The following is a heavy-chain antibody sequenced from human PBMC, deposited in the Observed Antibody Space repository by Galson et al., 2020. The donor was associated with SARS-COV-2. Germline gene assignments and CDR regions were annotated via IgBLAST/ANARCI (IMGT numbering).Heavy chain of an antibody. J-gene: IGHJ6*02. D-gene: IGHD6-6*01. CDR1: GFTFSSYG. Sequence: GESLKISCAASGFTFSSYGMHWVRQAPGKGLEWVAVIWYDGSNKYYADSVKGRFTISRDNSKNTLYLQMNSLRAEDTAVYYCASQLVPHYYGMDVWGQGTTVTVSS. V-gene: IGHV3-33*01. CDR2: IWYDGSNK. CDR3: ASQLVPHYYGMDV.